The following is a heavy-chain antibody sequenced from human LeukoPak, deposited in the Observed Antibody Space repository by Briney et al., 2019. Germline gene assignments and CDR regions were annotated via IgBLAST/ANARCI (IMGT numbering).Heavy chain of an antibody. Sequence: SVKVSCKASGGTFSSYAISWVRQAPGQGLEWMGRIIPILGKANYAQKFRGRVTITADKSTSTAYMELSSLRSEDTAVYYCARDKFRAYSSGWYEFDYWGQGTLVTVSS. V-gene: IGHV1-69*04. CDR2: IIPILGKA. CDR3: ARDKFRAYSSGWYEFDY. D-gene: IGHD6-19*01. CDR1: GGTFSSYA. J-gene: IGHJ4*02.